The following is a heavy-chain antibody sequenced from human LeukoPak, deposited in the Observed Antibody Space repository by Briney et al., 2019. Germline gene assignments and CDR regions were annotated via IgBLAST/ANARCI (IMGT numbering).Heavy chain of an antibody. CDR2: INPNSGGT. J-gene: IGHJ4*02. V-gene: IGHV1-2*06. D-gene: IGHD3-3*01. CDR3: ARGGITIFGVVIWGEY. Sequence: KPGASVKVSCKASGYTFTGYYMHWVRQAPGQGLEWMGRINPNSGGTDYAQKFQGRGTMTRDTSIRTAYMELSRLRSDEKAVYYCARGGITIFGVVIWGEYWGQGTLVTVSS. CDR1: GYTFTGYY.